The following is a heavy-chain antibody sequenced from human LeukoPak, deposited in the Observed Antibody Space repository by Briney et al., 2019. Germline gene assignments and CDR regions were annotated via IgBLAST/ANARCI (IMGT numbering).Heavy chain of an antibody. CDR1: GFTFSSYA. J-gene: IGHJ4*02. V-gene: IGHV3-23*01. CDR3: AKGVWELQSWTIFDY. D-gene: IGHD1-26*01. Sequence: PGGSLRLSCAASGFTFSSYAMSWVRQAPGKGLEWVSAISGSSGSTYYADSVKGRVTISRDNSKNTLYLQMNSLRAEDTAVYSCAKGVWELQSWTIFDYWGPGTLVTVSS. CDR2: ISGSSGST.